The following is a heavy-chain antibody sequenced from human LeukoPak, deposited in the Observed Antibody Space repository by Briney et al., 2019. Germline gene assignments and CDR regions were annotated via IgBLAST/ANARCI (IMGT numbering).Heavy chain of an antibody. CDR2: ISYDGSNK. CDR3: AKSRTEYQLLKAFDY. V-gene: IGHV3-30*18. D-gene: IGHD2-2*01. Sequence: GGSLRLSCAASGFTFSSYGMHWVRQAPGKGLKWVAVISYDGSNKYYADSVKGRFTISRDNSKNTLYLQMNSLRAEDTAVYYCAKSRTEYQLLKAFDYWGQGTLVTVSS. CDR1: GFTFSSYG. J-gene: IGHJ4*02.